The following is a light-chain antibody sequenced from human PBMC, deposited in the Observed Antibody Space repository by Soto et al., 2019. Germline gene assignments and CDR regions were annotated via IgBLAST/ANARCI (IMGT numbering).Light chain of an antibody. CDR1: QTINNN. CDR3: QQTYITPIT. CDR2: SSS. Sequence: DIEMTQSPSSLSASVGDRVTISCRTSQTINNNFNCYQQRPGKAPKLLIYSSSSLMSGVPPRFSGSGSETEFTLTISSLQPEDFATYFCQQTYITPITFGQGTRLDIK. J-gene: IGKJ5*01. V-gene: IGKV1-39*01.